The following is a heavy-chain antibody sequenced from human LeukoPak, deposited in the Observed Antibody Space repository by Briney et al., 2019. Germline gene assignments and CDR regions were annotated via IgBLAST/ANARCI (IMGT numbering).Heavy chain of an antibody. CDR3: AREVHCGGDCYSGWFDP. CDR2: IYYSGST. V-gene: IGHV4-31*03. CDR1: GGSIRNGGYY. Sequence: SQTLSLTCTVSGGSIRNGGYYWSWIRQHPGKGPEWIGHIYYSGSTFYNPSLKSRLTISVYTSKNQFSLNLSSVTAADTAVYYCAREVHCGGDCYSGWFDPWGQGTLVTVSS. J-gene: IGHJ5*02. D-gene: IGHD2-21*02.